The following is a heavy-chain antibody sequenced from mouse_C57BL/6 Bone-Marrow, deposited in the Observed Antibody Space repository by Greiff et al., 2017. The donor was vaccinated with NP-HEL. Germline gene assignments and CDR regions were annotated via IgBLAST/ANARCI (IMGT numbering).Heavy chain of an antibody. CDR1: GFNIKDDY. J-gene: IGHJ3*01. Sequence: VQLQQSGAELVRPGASVKLFCTASGFNIKDDYMHWVKQRPEQGLEWIGWIDPENGDTEYASKFQGKATITADTSSITAYLQLSSLTSEDTAVYYCSNFWFAYWGQGTLVTVSA. CDR3: SNFWFAY. CDR2: IDPENGDT. V-gene: IGHV14-4*01.